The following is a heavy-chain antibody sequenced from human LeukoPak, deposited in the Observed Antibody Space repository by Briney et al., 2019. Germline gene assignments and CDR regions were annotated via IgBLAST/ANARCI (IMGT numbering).Heavy chain of an antibody. Sequence: ASVKVSCKASGYTFTTYGITWVRQAPGQGLEWMGWISAHNGNTNYAQSLQGRVTMTTDASTNTAYMELRSLRSDDTAVYYCARDGYFDLWGRGTLVTVSS. J-gene: IGHJ2*01. CDR2: ISAHNGNT. CDR3: ARDGYFDL. V-gene: IGHV1-18*01. CDR1: GYTFTTYG.